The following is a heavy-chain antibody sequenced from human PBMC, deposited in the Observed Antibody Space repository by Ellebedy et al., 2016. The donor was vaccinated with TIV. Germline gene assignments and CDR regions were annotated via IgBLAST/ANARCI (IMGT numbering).Heavy chain of an antibody. D-gene: IGHD3-10*01. V-gene: IGHV3-53*01. CDR1: GFTVSSNY. J-gene: IGHJ4*02. CDR3: ASSRYHYYVGNTIFAY. CDR2: ISHTGGRT. Sequence: GESLKISCAASGFTVSSNYMNWVRQAPGKGLEWVSTISHTGGRTYYADSVGGRFTISRDNSKKTLYLQMNSLSAEDTAVYYCASSRYHYYVGNTIFAYWGQGTLVTVSS.